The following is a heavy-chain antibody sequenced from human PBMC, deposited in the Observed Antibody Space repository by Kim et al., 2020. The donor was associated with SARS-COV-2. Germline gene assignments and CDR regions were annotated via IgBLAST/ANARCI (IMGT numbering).Heavy chain of an antibody. CDR2: IYYSGST. V-gene: IGHV4-39*01. Sequence: SETLSLTCTVSGGSISSSSYYWGWIRQPPGKGLEWIGNIYYSGSTYYNPSLKSRITISVDTSKNQFSLKLTSVTAADTAVYFCARLFQTSLSGGDGMDVWCQGATVTVSS. CDR3: ARLFQTSLSGGDGMDV. D-gene: IGHD3-16*01. J-gene: IGHJ6*02. CDR1: GGSISSSSYY.